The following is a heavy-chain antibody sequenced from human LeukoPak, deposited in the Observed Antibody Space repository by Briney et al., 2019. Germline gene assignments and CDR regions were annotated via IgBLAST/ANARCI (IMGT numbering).Heavy chain of an antibody. D-gene: IGHD6-13*01. CDR2: IYYSGST. J-gene: IGHJ6*02. CDR1: GGSISSGGYY. V-gene: IGHV4-31*03. Sequence: PSETLSLTCTVSGGSISSGGYYWSWIRQHPGKGLEWIVYIYYSGSTYYNPSLKSRVTISVDTSKNQFSLKLSSVTAADTAVYYCARAPSSSWSYYYYYGMDVWGQGTTVTVSS. CDR3: ARAPSSSWSYYYYYGMDV.